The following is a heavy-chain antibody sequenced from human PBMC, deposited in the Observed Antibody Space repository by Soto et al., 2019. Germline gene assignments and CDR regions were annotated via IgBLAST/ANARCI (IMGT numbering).Heavy chain of an antibody. CDR2: INPTGGST. D-gene: IGHD6-19*01. V-gene: IGHV1-46*01. CDR3: ARTLWFSSTSNNYFDY. CDR1: GYTFTSYY. J-gene: IGHJ4*02. Sequence: ASVKVSCKASGYTFTSYYMHWVRQAPGQGLEWMGIINPTGGSTSYAQKFQDRVTMTRDTSTSTVYMELSSLRSEDTAVYYCARTLWFSSTSNNYFDYWGQGTLVTVSS.